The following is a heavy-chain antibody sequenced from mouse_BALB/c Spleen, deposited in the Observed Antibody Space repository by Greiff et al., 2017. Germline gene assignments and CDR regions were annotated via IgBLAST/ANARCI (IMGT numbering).Heavy chain of an antibody. CDR2: IDPENGNT. D-gene: IGHD2-4*01. J-gene: IGHJ3*01. CDR1: GFNIKDYY. Sequence: VQLQQSGAELVRPGALVKLSCKASGFNIKDYYMHWVKQRPEQGLEWIGWIDPENGNTIYDPKFQGKASITADTSSNTAYLQLSSLTSEDTAVYYCAPTMITTVFAYWGQGTLVTVSA. V-gene: IGHV14-1*02. CDR3: APTMITTVFAY.